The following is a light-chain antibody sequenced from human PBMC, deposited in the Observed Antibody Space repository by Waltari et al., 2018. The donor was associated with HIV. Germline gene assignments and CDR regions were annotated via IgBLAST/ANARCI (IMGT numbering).Light chain of an antibody. CDR3: HQYGASPYT. V-gene: IGKV3-20*01. CDR2: GAT. J-gene: IGKJ2*01. CDR1: LNIRGSS. Sequence: EIVLTQSPGTLSLSPGERVSLSCRASLNIRGSSVAWYQQPHGQSPRLLIVGATSRATGISDRFSGSGSGTDFTLSISRLEPEDFAVYYCHQYGASPYTFGQGTKLEIK.